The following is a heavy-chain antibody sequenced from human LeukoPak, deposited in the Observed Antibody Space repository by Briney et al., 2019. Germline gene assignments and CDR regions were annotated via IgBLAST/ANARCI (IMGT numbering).Heavy chain of an antibody. CDR1: GYTFTGYF. J-gene: IGHJ5*02. V-gene: IGHV1-2*02. D-gene: IGHD3-10*01. Sequence: ASVTVSCMASGYTFTGYFMHWVRQAPGQGLAWMGWINPNSGGTNYPPKLQGRVTMTRDTSISTAYMELSRLRSDDTGVYYCAGVGSGSYYLFDPWGEGTLVTVSS. CDR2: INPNSGGT. CDR3: AGVGSGSYYLFDP.